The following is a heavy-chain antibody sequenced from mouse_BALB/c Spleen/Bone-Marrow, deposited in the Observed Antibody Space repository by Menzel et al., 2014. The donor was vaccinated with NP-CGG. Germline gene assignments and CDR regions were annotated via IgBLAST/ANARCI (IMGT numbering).Heavy chain of an antibody. Sequence: VQLQQSGAELVKPGASVKLSCTASGFNIKDTYMHWVKQRPEQGLEWIGRIDPANGNTKYDPKFQGKATITADTSSNTAYLQPSSLTSEDTAVYYCARWGITTGFAYWGQGTPVTVSA. V-gene: IGHV14-3*02. D-gene: IGHD2-4*01. J-gene: IGHJ3*01. CDR3: ARWGITTGFAY. CDR1: GFNIKDTY. CDR2: IDPANGNT.